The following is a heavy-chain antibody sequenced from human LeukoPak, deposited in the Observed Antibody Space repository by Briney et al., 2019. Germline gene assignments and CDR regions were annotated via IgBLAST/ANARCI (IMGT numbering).Heavy chain of an antibody. Sequence: GGSLRLSCAASGFTFSTYTMYWVRHPPGKGLEWVSIIGSSGGGIHYADSVKGRFTISRDNSKNALYLQMNSLRVEDTAVYYCAIDPNWGTHSWGQGVLVTISS. CDR3: AIDPNWGTHS. V-gene: IGHV3-23*01. J-gene: IGHJ4*02. D-gene: IGHD7-27*01. CDR1: GFTFSTYT. CDR2: IGSSGGGI.